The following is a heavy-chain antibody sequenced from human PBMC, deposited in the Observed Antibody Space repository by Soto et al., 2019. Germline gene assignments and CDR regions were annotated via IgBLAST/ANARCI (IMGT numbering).Heavy chain of an antibody. CDR2: IYYSGST. Sequence: SETLSLTCTVSGGSISSSSYYWGWIRQPPGKGLEWIGSIYYSGSTYYNPSLKSRVTISVDTSKNQFSLKLSSVTAADTAVYYCARQYYYYGMDVWGQGTTVTVSS. J-gene: IGHJ6*02. V-gene: IGHV4-39*01. CDR1: GGSISSSSYY. CDR3: ARQYYYYGMDV.